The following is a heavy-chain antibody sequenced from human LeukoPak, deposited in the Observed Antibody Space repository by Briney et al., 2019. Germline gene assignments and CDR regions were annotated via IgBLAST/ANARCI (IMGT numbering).Heavy chain of an antibody. CDR1: GFTSSSYA. CDR3: TKVRLTRWDSAFDI. Sequence: GGSLRLSCAASGFTSSSYARSWVRQAPAKGLAWVSAISGSGGSTYYADSVKGRFTISRDNSKNTLYLQMNSLRAEDTAVYYCTKVRLTRWDSAFDIWGQGTMVTVSS. J-gene: IGHJ3*02. V-gene: IGHV3-23*01. CDR2: ISGSGGST. D-gene: IGHD5-24*01.